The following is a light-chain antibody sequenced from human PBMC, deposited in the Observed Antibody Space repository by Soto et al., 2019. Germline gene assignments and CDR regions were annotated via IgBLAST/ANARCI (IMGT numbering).Light chain of an antibody. CDR1: RDDIGAYDY. V-gene: IGLV2-14*01. Sequence: QSALTQPASVSGSPGQSTTISCAGTRDDIGAYDYVSWYQQHPGNAPKLLVYEVTNRPSGVSDRFSGSKSGNTASLTISGLQAEDEADYYCNSYTKSSDVVFGGGTKVTV. CDR2: EVT. J-gene: IGLJ2*01. CDR3: NSYTKSSDVV.